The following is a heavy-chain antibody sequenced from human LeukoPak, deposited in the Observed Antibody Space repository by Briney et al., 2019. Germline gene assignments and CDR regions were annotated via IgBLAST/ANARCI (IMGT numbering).Heavy chain of an antibody. J-gene: IGHJ3*02. Sequence: GGSLRLSCADSGFTLSDHYMNWVRQAPGKGLEWVGRTRNKANSYTTESTASVKGIFTISRDDSKNSLYLQMNSLKTEDTAVYYCARYTAHDAFDIWGQGTMVSVSS. CDR3: ARYTAHDAFDI. D-gene: IGHD3-16*02. CDR1: GFTLSDHY. V-gene: IGHV3-72*01. CDR2: TRNKANSYTT.